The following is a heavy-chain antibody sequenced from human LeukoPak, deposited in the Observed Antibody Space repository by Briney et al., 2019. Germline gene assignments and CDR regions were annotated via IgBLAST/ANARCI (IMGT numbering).Heavy chain of an antibody. CDR2: IYYSGST. D-gene: IGHD3-10*01. V-gene: IGHV4-38-2*02. J-gene: IGHJ4*02. Sequence: GSLRLSCAASGFTFSNAWMIWVRQAPGKALEWVGSIYYSGSTYYNPSLKSRVTISVDTSKNQFSLKLSSVTAADTAVYYCARETGTYGSGSYYEHFDYWGQGTLVTVSS. CDR3: ARETGTYGSGSYYEHFDY. CDR1: GFTFSNAW.